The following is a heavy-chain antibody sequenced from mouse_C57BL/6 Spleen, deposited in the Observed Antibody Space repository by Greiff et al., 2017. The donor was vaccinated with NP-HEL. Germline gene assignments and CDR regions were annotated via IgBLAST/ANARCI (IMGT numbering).Heavy chain of an antibody. CDR3: VRHDPYYYGSSYEGYFDV. Sequence: GGGLVQPKGSLKLSCAASGFSFNTYAMNWVRQATGKGLEWVARIRSKSNNYATYYVDSVKDRFTISRDDSESMLYLQMNNLKTEDTAMYYCVRHDPYYYGSSYEGYFDVWGTGTTVTVSS. D-gene: IGHD1-1*01. CDR2: IRSKSNNYAT. CDR1: GFSFNTYA. V-gene: IGHV10-1*01. J-gene: IGHJ1*03.